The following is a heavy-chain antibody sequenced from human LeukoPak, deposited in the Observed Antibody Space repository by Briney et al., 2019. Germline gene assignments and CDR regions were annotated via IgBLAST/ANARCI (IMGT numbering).Heavy chain of an antibody. D-gene: IGHD2-21*02. CDR3: AKDMSAYCGGDCYYGY. V-gene: IGHV3-23*01. Sequence: GSLRLSCAASGFTFSSYAMSWVRQAPGKGLEWVSAISGSGGSTYYADSVKGRFTISRDNSKNTLYLQMNSLRAEDTAVYYCAKDMSAYCGGDCYYGYWGQGTLVTVSS. J-gene: IGHJ4*02. CDR1: GFTFSSYA. CDR2: ISGSGGST.